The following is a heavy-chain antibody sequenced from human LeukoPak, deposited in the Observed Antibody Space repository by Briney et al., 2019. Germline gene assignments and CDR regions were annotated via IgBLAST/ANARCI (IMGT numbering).Heavy chain of an antibody. V-gene: IGHV3-23*01. Sequence: PGGSLRLSCAASGFTFSSYAMSWVRQAPGKALEWVSAISGSGGSTYYADSVKGRFTISRDNSKNTLYLQMNSLRAEDTAVYYCAKVFYGAAAGWLNYWGQGTLVTVSS. CDR1: GFTFSSYA. CDR3: AKVFYGAAAGWLNY. CDR2: ISGSGGST. J-gene: IGHJ4*02. D-gene: IGHD6-13*01.